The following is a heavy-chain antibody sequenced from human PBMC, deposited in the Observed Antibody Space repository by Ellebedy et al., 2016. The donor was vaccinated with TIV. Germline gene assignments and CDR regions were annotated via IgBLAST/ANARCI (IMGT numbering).Heavy chain of an antibody. J-gene: IGHJ3*02. CDR2: IRDGGTDT. V-gene: IGHV3-23*01. CDR1: GFTFNNYA. Sequence: GGSLRLSCAASGFTFNNYAMSWVRQAPGQGLEWVSAIRDGGTDTYSADSVKGRFTISRDNSKNTLYLQMNSLRAEDPAVYYCAKHTWNFIRAAFDIWGQGTMVTVSS. CDR3: AKHTWNFIRAAFDI. D-gene: IGHD1-7*01.